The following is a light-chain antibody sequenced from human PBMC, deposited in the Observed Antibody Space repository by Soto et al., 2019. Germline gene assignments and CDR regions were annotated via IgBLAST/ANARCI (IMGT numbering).Light chain of an antibody. V-gene: IGKV3-20*01. CDR3: QPYGSSPQT. CDR2: GAS. Sequence: EIVLTQSPGTLSLSPGERATLSCRASQSVSSSYLAWYQQKPGQAPRLLIYGASSRATGIPDRFSGSGSGTDFTLTISRLEREDFAVYYCQPYGSSPQTFGQGTKVEIK. CDR1: QSVSSSY. J-gene: IGKJ1*01.